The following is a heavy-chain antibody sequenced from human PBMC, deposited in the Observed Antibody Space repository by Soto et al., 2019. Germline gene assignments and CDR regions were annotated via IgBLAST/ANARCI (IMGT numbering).Heavy chain of an antibody. CDR3: ARIAYDFWSGYRPFDY. D-gene: IGHD3-3*01. J-gene: IGHJ4*02. V-gene: IGHV2-26*01. Sequence: QVTLKESGPVLVKPTETLTLTCTVSGFSLSNARMGVSWIRQPPGKALEWLAHIFSNDEKSYSTSLKSRLTISKDTSKSQVVLTMTNMDPVDTATYYCARIAYDFWSGYRPFDYWGQGTLVTVSS. CDR1: GFSLSNARMG. CDR2: IFSNDEK.